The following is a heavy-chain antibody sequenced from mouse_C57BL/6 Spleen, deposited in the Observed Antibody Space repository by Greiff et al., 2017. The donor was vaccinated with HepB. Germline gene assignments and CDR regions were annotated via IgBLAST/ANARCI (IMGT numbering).Heavy chain of an antibody. V-gene: IGHV1-82*01. J-gene: IGHJ3*01. CDR2: IDPSDRDT. CDR3: EGEDGAIAY. CDR1: GYTFSSSW. D-gene: IGHD1-1*01. Sequence: VQLQQSGPELVKPGASVKLSCKASGYTFSSSWMHWVKQRPGQGLEWIGGIDPSDRDTNYNQKFKGKSTLTADKSSSTAYMQLSSLTSEDSAVCSGEGEDGAIAYWGQGTLVTVSA.